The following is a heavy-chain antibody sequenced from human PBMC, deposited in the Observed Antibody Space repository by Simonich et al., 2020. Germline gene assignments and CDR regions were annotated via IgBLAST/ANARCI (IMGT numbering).Heavy chain of an antibody. Sequence: QVQLVQSGAEVKKPGASVKVSCKASGYTFTGYYMHWVRQAPGQGLEWIGRTKPNSGGQNNAQKFQGKGTMTRDTSISTAYMELSRLRSDDTAVYYCARGRIAAAGTYYYYYMDVWGKGTTVTVSS. V-gene: IGHV1-2*02. CDR2: TKPNSGGQ. J-gene: IGHJ6*03. CDR1: GYTFTGYY. D-gene: IGHD6-13*01. CDR3: ARGRIAAAGTYYYYYMDV.